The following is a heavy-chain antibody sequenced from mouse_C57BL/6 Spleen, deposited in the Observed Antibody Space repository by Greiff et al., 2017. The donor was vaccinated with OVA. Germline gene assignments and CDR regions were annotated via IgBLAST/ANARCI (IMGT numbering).Heavy chain of an antibody. V-gene: IGHV1-64*01. CDR1: GYTFTSYW. CDR3: ARGYGSSSLYYARDY. Sequence: VQLQQPGAELVKPGASVKLSCKASGYTFTSYWMHWVKQRPGQGLEWIGMIHPNSGSTNYNEKFKSKATLTVAKSSSTAYMQLSILTSEDSAVXYGARGYGSSSLYYARDYWGQGTSVTVSS. J-gene: IGHJ4*01. D-gene: IGHD1-1*01. CDR2: IHPNSGST.